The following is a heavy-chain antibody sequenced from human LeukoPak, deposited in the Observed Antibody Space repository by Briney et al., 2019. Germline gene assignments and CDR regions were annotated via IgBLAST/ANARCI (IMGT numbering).Heavy chain of an antibody. V-gene: IGHV1-18*01. CDR2: IIAYNGNT. J-gene: IGHJ6*02. D-gene: IGHD2-2*01. CDR1: GYAFTSYG. Sequence: ASVQVSCKASGYAFTSYGISWVRPAPGQGGEWMGWIIAYNGNTNYAQKLQGRVTVTTDTSTSTAYMELRSLRSDDTAVYYCARSIVVVPAAMGPNYYYYGMDVWGQGTTVNVSS. CDR3: ARSIVVVPAAMGPNYYYYGMDV.